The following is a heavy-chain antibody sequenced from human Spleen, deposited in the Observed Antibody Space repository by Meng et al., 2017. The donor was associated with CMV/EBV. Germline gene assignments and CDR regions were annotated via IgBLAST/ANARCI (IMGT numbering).Heavy chain of an antibody. Sequence: GSLRLSCAVYGTSFSDYSWTWIRHSPRKGLEWIGQINHRGSTNFTPSLMGRVTMSVDSSKEQFSLRLSSVTAADTAVYYCARVAAPTHDWFDPWGQGTQVTVSS. V-gene: IGHV4-34*01. CDR2: INHRGST. CDR3: ARVAAPTHDWFDP. CDR1: GTSFSDYS. D-gene: IGHD6-13*01. J-gene: IGHJ5*02.